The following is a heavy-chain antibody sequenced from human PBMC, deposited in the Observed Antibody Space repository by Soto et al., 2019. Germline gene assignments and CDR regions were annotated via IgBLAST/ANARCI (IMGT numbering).Heavy chain of an antibody. Sequence: PSETLSLTCTVSGGTISSGHYYWSWIRQHPGKGLEWIGYIYYSGNTYYNPSLKSRVSISVDTSNKEFSLKLRSVTAADTAVYYCARDRYSNSNYYYYGMDVWGQGTTVTVSS. D-gene: IGHD6-6*01. V-gene: IGHV4-31*03. CDR2: IYYSGNT. CDR3: ARDRYSNSNYYYYGMDV. J-gene: IGHJ6*02. CDR1: GGTISSGHYY.